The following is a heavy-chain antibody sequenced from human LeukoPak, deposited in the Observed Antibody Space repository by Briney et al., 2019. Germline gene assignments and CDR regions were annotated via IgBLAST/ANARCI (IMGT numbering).Heavy chain of an antibody. V-gene: IGHV4-34*01. J-gene: IGHJ4*02. CDR1: GGSFSEYY. CDR2: INHSGST. Sequence: SETLSLTCAVYGGSFSEYYWSWIRQPPGKGLEWIGEINHSGSTNYNPSLKSRVTISVDTSKNQFSLYLNSVTAADTAVYYCARESPSSGYGIDFWGQGTLVTVSS. D-gene: IGHD6-13*01. CDR3: ARESPSSGYGIDF.